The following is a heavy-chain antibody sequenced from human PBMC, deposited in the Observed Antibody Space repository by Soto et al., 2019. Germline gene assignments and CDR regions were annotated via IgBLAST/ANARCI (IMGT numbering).Heavy chain of an antibody. J-gene: IGHJ3*02. V-gene: IGHV3-48*02. Sequence: EVQLVESGGGLVQPGGSLRLSCATSGFTFSSYAFNWVRQAPGKGLEWLSFISSSSTIIYYADSVKGRFTISRDSAKDALYLQMNSLRDEDTAVYSCARDRAGGAFDIWGQGTVVTVSS. CDR3: ARDRAGGAFDI. CDR1: GFTFSSYA. D-gene: IGHD1-26*01. CDR2: ISSSSTII.